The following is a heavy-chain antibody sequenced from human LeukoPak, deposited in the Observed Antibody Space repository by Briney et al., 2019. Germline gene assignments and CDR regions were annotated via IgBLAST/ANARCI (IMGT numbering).Heavy chain of an antibody. J-gene: IGHJ5*02. CDR1: GGSISSYY. Sequence: PSETLSLTCSVSGGSISSYYWSWIRQPSGKGLEWIGYMYYSGSTNYNPSLKSRVTMSVDTSKDQFSLKLNSVTAAYTAVYYCASLSEYCSAGSCYLSWFDPWGQGTLVTVSS. D-gene: IGHD2-15*01. V-gene: IGHV4-59*01. CDR2: MYYSGST. CDR3: ASLSEYCSAGSCYLSWFDP.